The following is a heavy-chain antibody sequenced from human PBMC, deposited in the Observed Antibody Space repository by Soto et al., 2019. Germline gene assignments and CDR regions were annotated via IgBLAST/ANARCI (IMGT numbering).Heavy chain of an antibody. CDR1: GFTFSSYA. CDR2: ISYDGSNK. CDR3: ARETGYYDSSGYYYNAFDI. Sequence: GGSLSLSCAASGFTFSSYAMHWVRQAPGKGLEWVAVISYDGSNKYYADSVKGRFTISRDNSKNTLYLQMNSLRAEDTAVYYCARETGYYDSSGYYYNAFDIWGQGTMVTVSS. J-gene: IGHJ3*02. V-gene: IGHV3-30-3*01. D-gene: IGHD3-22*01.